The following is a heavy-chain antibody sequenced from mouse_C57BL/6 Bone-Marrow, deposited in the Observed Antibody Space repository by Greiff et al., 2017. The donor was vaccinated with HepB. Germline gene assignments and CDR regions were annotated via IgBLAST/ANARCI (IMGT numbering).Heavy chain of an antibody. V-gene: IGHV5-6*01. CDR2: INTGGTYT. Sequence: EVMLVESGGDLVKPGGSLKLSCVASGFTFSTSGMSWVRQTPDKRLEWVATINTGGTYTYYPDSVKGRFTISKDTAKSTLFLQMSSLKSEDTAIYYCARDRFDYYFDYWGQGTSHSLL. CDR3: ARDRFDYYFDY. CDR1: GFTFSTSG. J-gene: IGHJ2*01. D-gene: IGHD2-14*01.